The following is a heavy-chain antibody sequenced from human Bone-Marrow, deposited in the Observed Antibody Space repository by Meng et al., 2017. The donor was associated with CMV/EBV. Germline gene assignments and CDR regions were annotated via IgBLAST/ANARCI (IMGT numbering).Heavy chain of an antibody. J-gene: IGHJ4*02. CDR2: IYYSGST. Sequence: SETLSLTCAVYGGSFSGYYWNWIRQPPGKGLEWIGYIYYSGSTKYNPSLKSRVTMSMDTSKNQFSLRLSSVTTADTAVYYCARLDYRWGYFFDSWGQGTLVTVSS. V-gene: IGHV4-59*01. CDR3: ARLDYRWGYFFDS. CDR1: GGSFSGYY. D-gene: IGHD4-11*01.